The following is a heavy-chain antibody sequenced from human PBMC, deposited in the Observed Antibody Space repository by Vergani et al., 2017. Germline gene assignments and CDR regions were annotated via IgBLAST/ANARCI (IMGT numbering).Heavy chain of an antibody. Sequence: QVQLQESGPRLVKPSETLSLICSVSGYSISSGYFWGWIRQSPGKGLEWLGTIDRTGRTHLSPSLKSRLTISVDTTKNQFSLTLTSVTAADTAVYYCASDTHNGQRADRWGQGVLVTVTS. V-gene: IGHV4-38-2*02. J-gene: IGHJ5*02. CDR2: IDRTGRT. CDR3: ASDTHNGQRADR. D-gene: IGHD2-15*01. CDR1: GYSISSGYF.